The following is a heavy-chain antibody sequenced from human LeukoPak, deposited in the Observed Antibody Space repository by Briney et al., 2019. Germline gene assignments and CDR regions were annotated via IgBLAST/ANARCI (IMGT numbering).Heavy chain of an antibody. D-gene: IGHD2-21*02. J-gene: IGHJ4*02. CDR3: AKDLSIVVVTAIRSPYDY. Sequence: GGSLRLSCAASGFTFSRHWMTWVRQAPGKGLEWVSAISGSGGSTYYADSVKGRFTISRDNSKNTLYLQMNSLRAEDTAVYYCAKDLSIVVVTAIRSPYDYWGQGTLVTVSS. CDR2: ISGSGGST. CDR1: GFTFSRHW. V-gene: IGHV3-23*01.